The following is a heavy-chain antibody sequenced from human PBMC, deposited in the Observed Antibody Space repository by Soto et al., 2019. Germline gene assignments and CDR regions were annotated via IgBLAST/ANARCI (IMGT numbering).Heavy chain of an antibody. CDR1: GYSFTNYW. CDR2: IYPGTSNT. Sequence: PGESLKISCKGSGYSFTNYWIGWVRQMPGKGLEWMGIIYPGTSNTLYSSSFQGQVTISVDKSITTAFLQWSSLKASDTAMYYCARGVDGHTWSLYWGQGTLVTSPQ. CDR3: ARGVDGHTWSLY. D-gene: IGHD3-3*01. J-gene: IGHJ4*02. V-gene: IGHV5-51*01.